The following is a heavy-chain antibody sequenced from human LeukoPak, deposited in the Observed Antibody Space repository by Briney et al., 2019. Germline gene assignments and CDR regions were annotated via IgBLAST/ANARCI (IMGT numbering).Heavy chain of an antibody. Sequence: PSETLSLTCAVSDDSFSSHYWTWIRQPPGKGLEWIGYISYIGSTNYNPSLKSRVTISIDASKNQFSLKLSSVTAADTAVYYCARDLVTVTKGFDIWGQGTMVSVSS. V-gene: IGHV4-59*11. CDR2: ISYIGST. D-gene: IGHD4-17*01. CDR3: ARDLVTVTKGFDI. J-gene: IGHJ3*02. CDR1: DDSFSSHY.